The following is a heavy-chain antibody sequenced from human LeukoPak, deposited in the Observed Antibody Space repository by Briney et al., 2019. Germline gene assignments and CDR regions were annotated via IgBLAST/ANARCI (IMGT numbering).Heavy chain of an antibody. CDR2: ISYDGSNK. D-gene: IGHD3-9*01. J-gene: IGHJ4*02. Sequence: PGGSLRLSCAASGFTFSSYAMHWVRQAPGKGLEWVAVISYDGSNKYYADSVKGRFTISRDNSKNTLYLQMNSLRAEDTAVYYCASPVGFGGVRIRYFDWLSTPFDYWGQGTLVTVSS. CDR1: GFTFSSYA. V-gene: IGHV3-30-3*01. CDR3: ASPVGFGGVRIRYFDWLSTPFDY.